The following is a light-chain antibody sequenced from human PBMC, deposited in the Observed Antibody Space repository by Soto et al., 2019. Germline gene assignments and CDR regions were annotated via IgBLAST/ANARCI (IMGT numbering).Light chain of an antibody. CDR1: QDVSVS. Sequence: IVLTQSPDTLSLSPGAGATLSCRASQDVSVSLAWYQQRPGQAPRLLIHDASNRAAGIPARFSAYGSGTDFTLIIGSLEPEDSALYYCQQRGSWPYTFGQGTKVDI. V-gene: IGKV3-11*01. CDR3: QQRGSWPYT. CDR2: DAS. J-gene: IGKJ2*01.